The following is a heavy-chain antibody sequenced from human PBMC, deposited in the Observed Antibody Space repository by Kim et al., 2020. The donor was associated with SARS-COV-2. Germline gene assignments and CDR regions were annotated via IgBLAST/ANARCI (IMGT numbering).Heavy chain of an antibody. J-gene: IGHJ5*02. CDR3: ARGTSRYFDP. Sequence: WYSYSAVSLKSRVTINPDTSQNQFSLHLNSVTPEDTAVYFCARGTSRYFDPWGQGTLVTVSS. V-gene: IGHV6-1*01. CDR2: WYS. D-gene: IGHD1-20*01.